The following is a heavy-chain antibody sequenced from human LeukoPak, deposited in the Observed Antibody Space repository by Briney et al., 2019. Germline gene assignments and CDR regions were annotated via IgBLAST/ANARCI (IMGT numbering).Heavy chain of an antibody. CDR3: ARDKASYFDY. V-gene: IGHV3-66*01. J-gene: IGHJ4*02. CDR2: IYSGGNT. Sequence: GGSLRLSCAASGFTFSSYAMSWVRQAPGKGLEWVSVIYSGGNTYYADSVKGRFTISRDNSKNTLYLQMNSLRAEDTAVYYCARDKASYFDYWGQGTLVTVSS. D-gene: IGHD2-21*01. CDR1: GFTFSSYA.